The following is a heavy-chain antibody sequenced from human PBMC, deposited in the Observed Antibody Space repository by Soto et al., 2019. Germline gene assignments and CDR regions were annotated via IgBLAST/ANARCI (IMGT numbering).Heavy chain of an antibody. CDR3: ARHYYGYNAYPEGAFDI. J-gene: IGHJ3*02. CDR2: IYYSGST. V-gene: IGHV4-39*01. D-gene: IGHD3-10*01. CDR1: GGSISSSSYY. Sequence: QLQLQESGPGLVKPSETLSLTCTVSGGSISSSSYYWGWIRQPPGKGLEWIGSIYYSGSTYYNPSLKSRVTISVDTSKNQFSLKLSSVTAADTAVYYCARHYYGYNAYPEGAFDIWGQGTMVTVSS.